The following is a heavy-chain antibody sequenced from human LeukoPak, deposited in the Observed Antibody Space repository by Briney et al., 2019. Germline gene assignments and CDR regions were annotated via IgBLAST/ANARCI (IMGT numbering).Heavy chain of an antibody. CDR3: ARGPSGSYWVHYFDY. J-gene: IGHJ4*02. V-gene: IGHV1-69*05. CDR2: IIPIFGTA. D-gene: IGHD1-26*01. CDR1: GGTFSSYA. Sequence: GSSVKVSCKASGGTFSSYAISWVRQAPGQGLEWMGRIIPIFGTANYAQKFQGRVTITTDESTSTAYMELSSLRSEDTVVYYCARGPSGSYWVHYFDYWGQGTLVTVSS.